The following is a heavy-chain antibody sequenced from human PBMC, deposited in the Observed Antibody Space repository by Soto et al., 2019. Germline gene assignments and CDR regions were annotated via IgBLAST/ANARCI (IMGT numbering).Heavy chain of an antibody. J-gene: IGHJ1*01. D-gene: IGHD3-16*01. CDR2: TSYDGSDK. V-gene: IGHV3-30*19. CDR3: ARWGTTGGLDV. CDR1: GFTFRSYV. Sequence: ESGGGVVQPGTSLRVSSVGSGFTFRSYVIHWVRQAPGKGLEWVALTSYDGSDKYYGDSVRGRFTISRDNSRNTVDLQMDSLRLEDTALYYCARWGTTGGLDVWGQGTLVSVSS.